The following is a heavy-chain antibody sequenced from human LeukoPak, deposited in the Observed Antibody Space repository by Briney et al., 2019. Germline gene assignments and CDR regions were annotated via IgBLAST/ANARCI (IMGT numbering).Heavy chain of an antibody. J-gene: IGHJ6*02. D-gene: IGHD3-22*01. CDR1: GFTFSSYA. CDR3: AKGVIVGGGYYYYGMDV. Sequence: GSLRLSCAASGFTFSSYAMSWVRQAPGKGLEWVSAISGSGGSTYYADSVKGRFTISRDNSKNTLYLQMNSLRAEDTAVYYCAKGVIVGGGYYYYGMDVWGQGTTVTVSS. V-gene: IGHV3-23*01. CDR2: ISGSGGST.